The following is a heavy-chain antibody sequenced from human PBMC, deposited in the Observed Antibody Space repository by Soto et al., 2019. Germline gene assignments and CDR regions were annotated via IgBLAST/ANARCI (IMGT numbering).Heavy chain of an antibody. CDR1: GGSVSSNSAA. V-gene: IGHV6-1*01. D-gene: IGHD3-22*01. J-gene: IGHJ3*01. CDR2: TYYRSKWYN. Sequence: SQTLSLSCAISGGSVSSNSAAWNWIRQYPSRGLEWLGRTYYRSKWYNDYAVSVKSRITINPDTSKNQFSLQLNSVTPEDTAVYYCARWIPATHAYELWGQGTMVTVSS. CDR3: ARWIPATHAYEL.